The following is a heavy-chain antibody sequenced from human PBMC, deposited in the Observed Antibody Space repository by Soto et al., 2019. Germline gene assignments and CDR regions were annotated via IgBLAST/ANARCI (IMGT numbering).Heavy chain of an antibody. J-gene: IGHJ4*02. Sequence: QVQLVQSGAEVRKPGASVKVSCKPSGYTFNTYYLHWLRQAPGQALEWMGVIHPSGGGTTYAQKCLGRGTVTRDTSTTTVFMELSSLRSDDTAVYYCARGGHIAVVTASFDYWGQGTLVTVSS. D-gene: IGHD2-21*02. CDR3: ARGGHIAVVTASFDY. CDR2: IHPSGGGT. V-gene: IGHV1-46*02. CDR1: GYTFNTYY.